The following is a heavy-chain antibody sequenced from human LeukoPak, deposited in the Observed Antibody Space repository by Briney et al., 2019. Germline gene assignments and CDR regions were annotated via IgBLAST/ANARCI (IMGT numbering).Heavy chain of an antibody. CDR1: GGSISSGDYY. CDR3: ARDIVIRGVMRYYYYYGMDV. D-gene: IGHD3-10*01. Sequence: PSETLSLTCTVSGGSISSGDYYWSWIRQPPGKGLEWIGYIYYSGSTYYNPSLKSRVTISVDTSKNQFSLKLSSVTAADTAVYYRARDIVIRGVMRYYYYYGMDVWGQGTTVTVSS. V-gene: IGHV4-30-4*01. CDR2: IYYSGST. J-gene: IGHJ6*02.